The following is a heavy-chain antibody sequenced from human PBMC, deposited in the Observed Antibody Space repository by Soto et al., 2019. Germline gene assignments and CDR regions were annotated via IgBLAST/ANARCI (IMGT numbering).Heavy chain of an antibody. CDR3: ARDQGMATISNNFDY. D-gene: IGHD5-12*01. Sequence: ASVKVSCKASGYTFTSYYMHWVRQAPGQGLEWMGIINPSGGSTSYAQKFQGRVTMTRDTSTSTVYMELSSLRSEDTAAYYCARDQGMATISNNFDYWGQGTLVTVSS. V-gene: IGHV1-46*01. CDR1: GYTFTSYY. CDR2: INPSGGST. J-gene: IGHJ4*02.